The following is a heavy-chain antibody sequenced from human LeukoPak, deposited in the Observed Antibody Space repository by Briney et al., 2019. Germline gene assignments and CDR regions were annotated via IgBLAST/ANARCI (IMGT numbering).Heavy chain of an antibody. Sequence: GASVKVSCKASGGTFSSYAISWVRQAPGQGLEWMGRIIPILGIANYAQKFQGRVTITADKSTSTAYMELSSLRSEDTAVYYCARDGTGGLLLWFGEARGDYFDYWGQGTLVTVSS. V-gene: IGHV1-69*04. CDR2: IIPILGIA. D-gene: IGHD3-10*01. J-gene: IGHJ4*02. CDR1: GGTFSSYA. CDR3: ARDGTGGLLLWFGEARGDYFDY.